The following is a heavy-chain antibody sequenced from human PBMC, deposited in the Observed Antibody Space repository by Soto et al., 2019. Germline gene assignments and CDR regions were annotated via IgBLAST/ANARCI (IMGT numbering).Heavy chain of an antibody. CDR1: GYTFTSYD. CDR3: ATSSGASESWIVGVLIMASHACDS. CDR2: MNPNSGNT. V-gene: IGHV1-8*01. J-gene: IGHJ3*02. D-gene: IGHD3-3*01. Sequence: GASVKVSCKASGYTFTSYDINWVRQATGQGLEWMGWMNPNSGNTGYAQKFQGRVTMTRNTSISTAYMELSSLRSEDTAVYYCATSSGASESWIVGVLIMASHACDSWGKGTRVTVSS.